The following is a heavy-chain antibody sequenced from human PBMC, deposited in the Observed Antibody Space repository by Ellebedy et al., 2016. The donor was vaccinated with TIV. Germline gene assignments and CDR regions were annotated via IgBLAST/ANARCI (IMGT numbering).Heavy chain of an antibody. Sequence: GESLKISCEASGFTFSQFGMSWVRQAPGKGLEWVSSISGEGGSSYYADSVKGRFTISRDNSKDTLFLQMNSLRADDTAVYYCAKSGGLFTLRNALDNWGQGTLVTVSS. V-gene: IGHV3-23*01. J-gene: IGHJ4*02. CDR1: GFTFSQFG. CDR2: ISGEGGSS. D-gene: IGHD3-16*01. CDR3: AKSGGLFTLRNALDN.